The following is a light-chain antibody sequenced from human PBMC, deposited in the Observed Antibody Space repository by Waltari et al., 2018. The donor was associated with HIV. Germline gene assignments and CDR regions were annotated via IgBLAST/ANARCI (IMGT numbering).Light chain of an antibody. V-gene: IGKV4-1*01. J-gene: IGKJ5*01. CDR1: RSISYSSNNKTY. CDR2: WAS. Sequence: DIVLTQSPDSLAVSLGERATINCTSSRSISYSSNNKTYLVWYTQKPGQPPRVLIYWASTRESVVPDRFSGSGSGTDFTLTISSLQTEDVAVYFCQQYHSLPITFGQGTRLEIK. CDR3: QQYHSLPIT.